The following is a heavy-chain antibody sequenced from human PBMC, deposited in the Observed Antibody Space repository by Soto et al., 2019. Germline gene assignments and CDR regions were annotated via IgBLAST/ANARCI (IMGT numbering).Heavy chain of an antibody. CDR2: INAGNGNT. Sequence: ASVKVSCKASGYTFTSYAMHWVRQAPGQRLEWMGWINAGNGNTKYSQKFQGRVTITRDTSASTAYLELSSLRSEDTAVYYCARASGPPFRSGWYIWFDPWGQGTLVTVSS. CDR3: ARASGPPFRSGWYIWFDP. V-gene: IGHV1-3*01. CDR1: GYTFTSYA. D-gene: IGHD6-19*01. J-gene: IGHJ5*02.